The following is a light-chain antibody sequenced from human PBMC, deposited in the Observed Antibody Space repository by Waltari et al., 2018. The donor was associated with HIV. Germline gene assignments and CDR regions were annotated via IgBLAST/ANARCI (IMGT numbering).Light chain of an antibody. J-gene: IGLJ3*02. CDR1: RYNIGTNY. V-gene: IGLV1-47*01. CDR2: RKY. Sequence: QSVLTQPPSASGTPGQRVTISCFGVRYNIGTNYVYWYQQFPGTAPRLLISRKYQRPAGGHNRFSGCKSGTSASLTISGLRSEEEAVYYCESWDATEILCGGGTKLTVL. CDR3: ESWDATEIL.